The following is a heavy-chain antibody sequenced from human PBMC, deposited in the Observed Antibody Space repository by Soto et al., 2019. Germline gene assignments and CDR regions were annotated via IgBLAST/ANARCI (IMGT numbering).Heavy chain of an antibody. V-gene: IGHV3-30*18. CDR3: AQDLQAYGDYNYYYYGMDV. CDR2: ISYAGHNK. D-gene: IGHD4-17*01. Sequence: QVQLVESGGGVVQPGGSLRLSCTASGFTFTTFRIHWVRQAPGKGLEWVALISYAGHNKYYSDSVKGRFTISRDNYKNTLSLQMNSLRAADTAVYYCAQDLQAYGDYNYYYYGMDVWGQGTTVSVSS. CDR1: GFTFTTFR. J-gene: IGHJ6*02.